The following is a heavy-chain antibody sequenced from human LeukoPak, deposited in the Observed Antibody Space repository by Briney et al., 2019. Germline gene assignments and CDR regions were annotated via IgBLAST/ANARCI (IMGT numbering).Heavy chain of an antibody. CDR3: ARHHWRSAYFDY. CDR1: GRSNSTYY. V-gene: IGHV4-59*08. D-gene: IGHD1-1*01. CDR2: IHYSGTT. Sequence: SQTLSLTCTVSGRSNSTYYWSWPPHSPGKGLEWSGYIHYSGTTNYHPSLSSRGTISVDPSKNQFPLRADSETASDTAVYDCARHHWRSAYFDYWGQGTLVTVSS. J-gene: IGHJ4*02.